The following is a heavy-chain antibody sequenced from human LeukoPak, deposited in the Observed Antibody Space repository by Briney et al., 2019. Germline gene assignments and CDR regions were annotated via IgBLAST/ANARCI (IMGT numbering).Heavy chain of an antibody. V-gene: IGHV3-7*01. J-gene: IGHJ4*02. CDR3: ARENGYGYLDY. CDR1: GFTFTNDW. CDR2: IKGDGSIK. Sequence: GGSLRLSCAASGFTFTNDWMTWVRQAPGKGLEWVANIKGDGSIKHHVDSVKGRFTISRDNAKNSLYLQMNGLRAEDTAVYYCARENGYGYLDYWGQGTLVTVSS. D-gene: IGHD5-12*01.